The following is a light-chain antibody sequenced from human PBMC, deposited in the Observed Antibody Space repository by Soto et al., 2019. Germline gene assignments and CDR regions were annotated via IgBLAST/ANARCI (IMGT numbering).Light chain of an antibody. V-gene: IGKV3-20*01. CDR3: QQYGSSPLIS. Sequence: SDLTQSQGTMSLSPLESGTLSCSYSQTVSITYLTWYQQKPGQAPRLLIFGASKRATGIPDRFSGSGSGRDFTLTISGLEPEDFAVYYCQQYGSSPLISFGQGTRLEI. CDR2: GAS. CDR1: QTVSITY. J-gene: IGKJ5*01.